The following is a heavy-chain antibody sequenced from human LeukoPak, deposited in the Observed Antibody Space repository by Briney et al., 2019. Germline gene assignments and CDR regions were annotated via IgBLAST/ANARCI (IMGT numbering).Heavy chain of an antibody. J-gene: IGHJ3*01. V-gene: IGHV3-23*01. D-gene: IGHD1-14*01. Sequence: QTGGSLRLSCAASGFTFSSYAMSWVRQAPGKGLEWVSAISGSGGSTYYADSVKGRFTIPRDNSENKLYLQMNSLRAEDTAVYFCVRERQVTIVHTGAFDFWGQGTMLSVSS. CDR1: GFTFSSYA. CDR3: VRERQVTIVHTGAFDF. CDR2: ISGSGGST.